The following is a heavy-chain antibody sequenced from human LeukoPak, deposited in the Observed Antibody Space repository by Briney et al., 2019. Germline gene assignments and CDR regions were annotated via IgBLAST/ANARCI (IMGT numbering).Heavy chain of an antibody. CDR2: IYYSGST. Sequence: KSSQTLSLTCTVSGGSISSGDYYWSWIRQPPGKGLEWIGYIYYSGSTYYNPSLKSRVTISVDTSKNQFSLKLSSVTAADTAVYYCARVDGSGSYGEGDFDYWGQGTLVTVSS. V-gene: IGHV4-30-4*01. J-gene: IGHJ4*02. CDR3: ARVDGSGSYGEGDFDY. CDR1: GGSISSGDYY. D-gene: IGHD3-10*01.